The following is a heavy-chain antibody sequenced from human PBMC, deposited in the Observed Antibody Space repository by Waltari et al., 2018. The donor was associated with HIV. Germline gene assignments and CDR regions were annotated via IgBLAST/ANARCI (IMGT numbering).Heavy chain of an antibody. D-gene: IGHD3-22*01. Sequence: EVQLVESGGGLVQPGGSLSISCAASGFTFTNYAMNWVRRAPGKGVEWFSEISGSGGSTYYSDSGKGRFTISRDNSNNTLYLQINSRRAEDTAVYYCAKDDSTGSSGYYPFHYWGQGTLITVSS. CDR3: AKDDSTGSSGYYPFHY. CDR1: GFTFTNYA. CDR2: ISGSGGST. J-gene: IGHJ4*02. V-gene: IGHV3-23*04.